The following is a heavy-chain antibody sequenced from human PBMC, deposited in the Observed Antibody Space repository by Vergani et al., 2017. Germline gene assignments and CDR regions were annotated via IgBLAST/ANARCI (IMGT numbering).Heavy chain of an antibody. CDR1: GFTLGQYW. CDR2: ISWDGGST. Sequence: EVQLVESGGGLVQPGGSLRLSCAASGFTLGQYWMHWVRQAPGKGLEWVSLISWDGGSTYYADSVKGRFTISRDNSKNSLYLQMNSLRAEDTALYYCAKDREIAVAGTGFDYWGQGTLVTVSS. J-gene: IGHJ4*02. CDR3: AKDREIAVAGTGFDY. V-gene: IGHV3-43D*03. D-gene: IGHD6-19*01.